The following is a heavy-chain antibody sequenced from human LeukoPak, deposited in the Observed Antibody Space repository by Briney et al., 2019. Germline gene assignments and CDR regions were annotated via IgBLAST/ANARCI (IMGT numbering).Heavy chain of an antibody. J-gene: IGHJ4*02. D-gene: IGHD1/OR15-1a*01. Sequence: GGSLRLSCEGTGFTFSNHAMSWVRQAPGKGLEWLSVISGSGASAYYADSVRGRFIISRDNSKNTLILQMSSLRAEDTAIYYCAKAWGGTSRNYFDSWGQGTLVTVSS. CDR3: AKAWGGTSRNYFDS. V-gene: IGHV3-23*01. CDR1: GFTFSNHA. CDR2: ISGSGASA.